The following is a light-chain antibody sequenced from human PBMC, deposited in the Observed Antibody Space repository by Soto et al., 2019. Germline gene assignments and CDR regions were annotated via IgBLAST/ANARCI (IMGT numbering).Light chain of an antibody. CDR3: QQTASVPLT. J-gene: IGKJ4*02. CDR2: AAS. Sequence: DIQVTQSPSSVSASVGDRVTITCRAIQGITSWLAWYQQKPGRDPKLLIYAASSLQSGVPSRFSGSGSGTDFTLTISSRQPEEFATYYCQQTASVPLTFGGGTKVEIK. V-gene: IGKV1-12*01. CDR1: QGITSW.